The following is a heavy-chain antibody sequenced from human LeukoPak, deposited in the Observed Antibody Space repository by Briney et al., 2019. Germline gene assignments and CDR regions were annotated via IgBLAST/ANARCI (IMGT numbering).Heavy chain of an antibody. V-gene: IGHV4-59*11. CDR3: ARARAGTDAFDI. CDR1: GGSISSHY. D-gene: IGHD1-1*01. Sequence: SETLSLTCTVSGGSISSHYWSWIRQPPGKGLEWIGYIYYSGSTNYNPSLKSRVTISVDTSKNQFSLKLSSVTAADTAVYYCARARAGTDAFDIWGQGTMVTVSS. J-gene: IGHJ3*02. CDR2: IYYSGST.